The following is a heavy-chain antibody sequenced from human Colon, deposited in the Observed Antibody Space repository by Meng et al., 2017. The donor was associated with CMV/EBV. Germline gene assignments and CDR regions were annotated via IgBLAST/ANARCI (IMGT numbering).Heavy chain of an antibody. D-gene: IGHD1-1*01. J-gene: IGHJ6*02. CDR1: GFTFSSYS. Sequence: GGSLRLSRAASGFTFSSYSMNWVRQAPGKGLEWVAYLSGSRTIIDYADSVKGRFTISRDNAKNSLYLQMNSLRAEDTAVYYCARDWVPHGMDVWGQGTTVTVSS. CDR2: LSGSRTII. V-gene: IGHV3-48*04. CDR3: ARDWVPHGMDV.